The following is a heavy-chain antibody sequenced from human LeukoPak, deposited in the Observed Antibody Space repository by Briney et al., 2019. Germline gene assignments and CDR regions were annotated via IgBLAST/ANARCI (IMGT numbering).Heavy chain of an antibody. Sequence: SVKVSCKASGYTFTSYAIHWVRQAPGQGLEWMGGIIPIFGTANYAQKFQGRVTITADESTSTAYMELSSLRSEDTAVYYCARAPREWLPPDDAFDIWGQGTMVTVSS. CDR2: IIPIFGTA. CDR1: GYTFTSYA. D-gene: IGHD5-12*01. J-gene: IGHJ3*02. CDR3: ARAPREWLPPDDAFDI. V-gene: IGHV1-69*13.